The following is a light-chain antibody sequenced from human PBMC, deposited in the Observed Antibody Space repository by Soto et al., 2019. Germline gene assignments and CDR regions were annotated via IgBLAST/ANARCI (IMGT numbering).Light chain of an antibody. V-gene: IGLV2-14*01. Sequence: QSALTQPASVSGSPGQSITISCAGSSSDVGGYNYVSLYQQHPGKAPKLMIYHVTNRPSGASDRFSGSKSGNTASLTISGLQAEDEADYYCSSYTASSTWVFGGGTKLTVL. CDR3: SSYTASSTWV. CDR1: SSDVGGYNY. J-gene: IGLJ3*02. CDR2: HVT.